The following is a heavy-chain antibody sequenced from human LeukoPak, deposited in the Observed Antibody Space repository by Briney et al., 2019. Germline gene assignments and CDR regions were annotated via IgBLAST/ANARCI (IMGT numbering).Heavy chain of an antibody. CDR1: GFTLSSYG. V-gene: IGHV3-30*02. CDR2: IRYDGSNK. Sequence: PGGSLRLSCAASGFTLSSYGMHWVRQAPGKGLEWVAFIRYDGSNKYYADSVKGRFTISRDNSKNTLYLQMNSLRAEDTAVYYCAKSGFGELYSFFDYWGQGTLVTVSS. J-gene: IGHJ4*02. D-gene: IGHD3-10*01. CDR3: AKSGFGELYSFFDY.